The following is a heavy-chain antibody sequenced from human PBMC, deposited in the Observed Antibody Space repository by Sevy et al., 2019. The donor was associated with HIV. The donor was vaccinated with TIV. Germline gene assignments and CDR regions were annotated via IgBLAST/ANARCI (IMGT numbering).Heavy chain of an antibody. J-gene: IGHJ4*02. Sequence: GESLKISCAASGFTFSSYAMSWVRQAPGKGLEWVSAISGSGISTYYADSVKGRFTISRDNSKNTPYLQMNNLRAEDTAVFYCAKGIGYSGYETDYWGQGTLVTVSS. CDR1: GFTFSSYA. CDR3: AKGIGYSGYETDY. D-gene: IGHD5-12*01. V-gene: IGHV3-23*01. CDR2: ISGSGIST.